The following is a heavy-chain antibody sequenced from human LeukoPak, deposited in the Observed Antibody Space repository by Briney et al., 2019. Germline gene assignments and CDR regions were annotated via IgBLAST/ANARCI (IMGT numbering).Heavy chain of an antibody. CDR3: AKDSSYYYDSSGYDFDY. CDR1: GFTVGSYS. D-gene: IGHD3-22*01. V-gene: IGHV3-21*01. Sequence: PGGSLRLSCAASGFTVGSYSMNWVRQAPGKGREWVSSISSSSSYIYYADSVKGRFTISRDNSKNTLYLQMNSLIAEDTAVYYCAKDSSYYYDSSGYDFDYWGQGTLVTVSS. J-gene: IGHJ4*02. CDR2: ISSSSSYI.